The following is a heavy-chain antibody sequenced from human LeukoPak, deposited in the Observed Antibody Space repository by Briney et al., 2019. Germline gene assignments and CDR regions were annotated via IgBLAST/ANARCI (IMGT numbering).Heavy chain of an antibody. V-gene: IGHV4-34*01. D-gene: IGHD2-8*01. Sequence: SETLSLTXAVYGGSFRGYYWSWIRQPPGKGLEWIGEINHSGSTNYNPSLKSRVTISVDTSKNQFSLKLSSVTAADTAVYYCASLMVDDYWGQGTLVTVSS. CDR1: GGSFRGYY. J-gene: IGHJ4*02. CDR3: ASLMVDDY. CDR2: INHSGST.